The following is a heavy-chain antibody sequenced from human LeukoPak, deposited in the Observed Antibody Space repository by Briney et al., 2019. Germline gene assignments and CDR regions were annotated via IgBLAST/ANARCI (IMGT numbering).Heavy chain of an antibody. V-gene: IGHV1-46*01. CDR1: GYTFTTYY. D-gene: IGHD4-23*01. J-gene: IGHJ4*02. CDR3: ACGDYRGNPPAY. Sequence: ASVKVSCKASGYTFTTYYMYWVRQAPGQGLDWMGTINPGGVGTRYAQNFQGRVTITRDTSTSTIYMQLSSLGSENTALYYCACGDYRGNPPAYWGQGTLVTVSS. CDR2: INPGGVGT.